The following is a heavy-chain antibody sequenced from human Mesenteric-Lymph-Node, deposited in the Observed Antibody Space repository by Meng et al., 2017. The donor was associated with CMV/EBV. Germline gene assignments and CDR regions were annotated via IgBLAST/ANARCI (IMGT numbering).Heavy chain of an antibody. CDR1: YTFTSDG. CDR3: ARDNRVTIFGVVIHWFDP. Sequence: YTFTSDGISWVRPAAGQGLEWMGGISAYNGNTNYAQKLQGRVTMTTDTSTSKAYMELRSLRSDDTAVYYCARDNRVTIFGVVIHWFDPWGQGTLVTVSS. D-gene: IGHD3-3*01. CDR2: ISAYNGNT. V-gene: IGHV1-18*01. J-gene: IGHJ5*02.